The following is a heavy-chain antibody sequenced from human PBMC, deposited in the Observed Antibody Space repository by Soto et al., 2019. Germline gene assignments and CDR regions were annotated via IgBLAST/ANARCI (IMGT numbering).Heavy chain of an antibody. Sequence: EVQLVESGGGLVQPGRSLRLSCAASGFTFDDYAMHWVRQAPGKGLEWVSGISWNSGSIGYADSVKGRFTISRDNAKNSLYLQMNSLRAEDTALYYCAKDPRDPQYDILTRQKGEDYWGQGTLVTVSS. CDR2: ISWNSGSI. V-gene: IGHV3-9*01. CDR3: AKDPRDPQYDILTRQKGEDY. J-gene: IGHJ4*02. D-gene: IGHD3-9*01. CDR1: GFTFDDYA.